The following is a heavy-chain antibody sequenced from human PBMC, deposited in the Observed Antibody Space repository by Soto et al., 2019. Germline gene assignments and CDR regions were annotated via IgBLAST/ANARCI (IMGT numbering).Heavy chain of an antibody. J-gene: IGHJ4*02. CDR3: AHRILRTVFGLVTTTAIYFDF. Sequence: QITLNESGPTVVKPAETLTLTCTFSGFSLTTSGVGVGWIRQSPGKAPEWLALIYWDDDKRYSASLKSRLTNPKDTSKNQVVLTMASVDPADTATYYCAHRILRTVFGLVTTTAIYFDFWGQGTPVVVSS. V-gene: IGHV2-5*02. D-gene: IGHD3-3*01. CDR1: GFSLTTSGVG. CDR2: IYWDDDK.